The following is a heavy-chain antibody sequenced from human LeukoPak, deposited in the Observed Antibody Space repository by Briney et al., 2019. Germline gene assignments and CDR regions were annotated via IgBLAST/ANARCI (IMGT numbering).Heavy chain of an antibody. V-gene: IGHV4-59*08. CDR2: IYYSGST. CDR1: GGSISSYY. D-gene: IGHD3-10*01. Sequence: SETLSLTCTVSGGSISSYYWSWIRQPPGKGLEWIGYIYYSGSTNYNPSLKSRVTISIDTSKNQFSLKLSSVTAADTAVYYCARHAMVRGVLRYFDYWGQGTLVTVSS. J-gene: IGHJ4*02. CDR3: ARHAMVRGVLRYFDY.